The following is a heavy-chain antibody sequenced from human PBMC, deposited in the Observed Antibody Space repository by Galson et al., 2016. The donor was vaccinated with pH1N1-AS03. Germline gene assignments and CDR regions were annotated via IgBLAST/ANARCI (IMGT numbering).Heavy chain of an antibody. V-gene: IGHV3-7*01. D-gene: IGHD3-10*01. CDR1: GFTFSTYW. CDR3: VRDLHRASPGKSFDF. CDR2: MNQDESEK. Sequence: GSLRLSCAASGFTFSTYWMSWVRQAPGKGLEWVANMNQDESEKYYVGSVKGRFTIFRDNAKNSLYLQMNSLRAEDTALYYCVRDLHRASPGKSFDFWGQGTLVTVSS. J-gene: IGHJ4*02.